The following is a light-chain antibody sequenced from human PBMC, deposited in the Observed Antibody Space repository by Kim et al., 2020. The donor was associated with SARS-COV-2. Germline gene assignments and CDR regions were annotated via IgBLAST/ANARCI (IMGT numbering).Light chain of an antibody. V-gene: IGKV3-15*01. CDR2: GAS. Sequence: EIVLTQSPATLSVSPGERATLSCRASQRIGDNLAWYQQRLGQAPSVLIYGASTRATGVPDRFSGSGSETEFTLTTSSVQSEDFAVYYCQQYNNGWTFGQGTKVDIK. CDR3: QQYNNGWT. J-gene: IGKJ1*01. CDR1: QRIGDN.